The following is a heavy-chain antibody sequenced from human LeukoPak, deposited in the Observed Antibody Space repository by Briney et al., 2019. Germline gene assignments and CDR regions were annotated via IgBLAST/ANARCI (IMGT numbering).Heavy chain of an antibody. CDR3: ARVTAAAEDLNWFDP. Sequence: ASVKVSCKASGGTFSSYAISWVRQAPGQGLEWMGGIIPIFGAANYAQKFQGRVTITADESTSTAYMELSSLRSEDTAVYYCARVTAAAEDLNWFDPWGQGTLVTVSS. J-gene: IGHJ5*02. CDR1: GGTFSSYA. CDR2: IIPIFGAA. V-gene: IGHV1-69*13. D-gene: IGHD6-13*01.